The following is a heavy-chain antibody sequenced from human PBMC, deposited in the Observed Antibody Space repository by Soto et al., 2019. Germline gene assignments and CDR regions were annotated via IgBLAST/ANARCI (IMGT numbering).Heavy chain of an antibody. CDR3: ARVGYCTNGVCYTYYYGMDV. J-gene: IGHJ6*02. D-gene: IGHD2-8*01. V-gene: IGHV3-9*01. Sequence: PGGSLRLSCAASGFTFDDYAMHWVRQAPGKGLEWVSGISRNSGSIGYADSVKGRFTISRDNAKNSLYLQMNSLRAEDTALYYCARVGYCTNGVCYTYYYGMDVWGQGTTVTVSS. CDR2: ISRNSGSI. CDR1: GFTFDDYA.